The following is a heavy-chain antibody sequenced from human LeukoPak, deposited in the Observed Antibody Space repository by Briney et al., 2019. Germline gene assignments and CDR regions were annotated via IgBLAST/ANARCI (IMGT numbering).Heavy chain of an antibody. CDR3: ARVDTAMANY. D-gene: IGHD5-18*01. J-gene: IGHJ4*02. V-gene: IGHV3-11*01. Sequence: GGSLRLSCAASGLTFSDYYMSWIRQAPGKGLEWVSYISSSGSTIYYVDSVEGRFTISRDNAKNSLYLQMNSLRAEDTAVYYCARVDTAMANYWGQGTLVTVSS. CDR2: ISSSGSTI. CDR1: GLTFSDYY.